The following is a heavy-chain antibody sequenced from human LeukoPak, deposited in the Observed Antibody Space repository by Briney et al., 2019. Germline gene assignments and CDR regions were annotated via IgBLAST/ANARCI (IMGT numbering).Heavy chain of an antibody. D-gene: IGHD1-26*01. V-gene: IGHV3-53*01. Sequence: GGSLRLSCAASGFTVSSNYMSWVRQAPGKGLEWVSVIYSGGSTYYADSVKGRFTIYRDKSKNPLYLQMNSLRAEDTAVYYCARAPRGSYLRYDYWGQGTLVTVSS. J-gene: IGHJ4*02. CDR1: GFTVSSNY. CDR2: IYSGGST. CDR3: ARAPRGSYLRYDY.